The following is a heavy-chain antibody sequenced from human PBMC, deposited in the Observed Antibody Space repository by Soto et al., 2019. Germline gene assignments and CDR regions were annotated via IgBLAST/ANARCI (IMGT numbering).Heavy chain of an antibody. CDR3: ARGGTTRLDS. V-gene: IGHV1-2*02. Sequence: ASVKGSCKTSGYTCTDYYMRWVRHAPGQGLEWMGWINPNSGGPISAQKFQGRVTMTRDTSISTAYLELSRLTSDHTAVYCCARGGTTRLDSWGQGTQVTVSS. D-gene: IGHD1-1*01. J-gene: IGHJ4*02. CDR2: INPNSGGP. CDR1: GYTCTDYY.